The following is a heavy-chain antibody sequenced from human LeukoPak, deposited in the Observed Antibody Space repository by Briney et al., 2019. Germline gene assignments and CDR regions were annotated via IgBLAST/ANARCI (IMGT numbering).Heavy chain of an antibody. CDR1: GGSFSGNY. J-gene: IGHJ4*02. CDR2: SSPSGDIT. Sequence: PSEALSLTCAVYGGSFSGNYWTLIRLTPGRGPEWVGESSPSGDITGYNPSLNGRATISVDPSRNQFSLKLTSVTAADTAVYYCARGGKATVVTMWGQGILVTVSS. V-gene: IGHV4-34*01. D-gene: IGHD4-23*01. CDR3: ARGGKATVVTM.